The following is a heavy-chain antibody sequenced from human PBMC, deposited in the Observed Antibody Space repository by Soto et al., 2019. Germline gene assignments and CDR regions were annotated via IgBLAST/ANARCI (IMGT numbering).Heavy chain of an antibody. Sequence: SETLSLTCTVSGGSISSYYWSWIRQPPGKGLEWIGYIYYSGSTNYNPSLKSRVTISVDTSKNQFSLELSSVTAADTAVYYCVRFTVTTCRRREGWFDPWGQGTLVTVSS. V-gene: IGHV4-59*01. CDR1: GGSISSYY. CDR3: VRFTVTTCRRREGWFDP. J-gene: IGHJ5*02. CDR2: IYYSGST. D-gene: IGHD4-4*01.